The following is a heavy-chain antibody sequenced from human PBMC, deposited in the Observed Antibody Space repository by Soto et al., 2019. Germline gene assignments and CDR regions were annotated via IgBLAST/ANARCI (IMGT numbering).Heavy chain of an antibody. CDR3: ARGLRLSNWNDAGGFDP. CDR2: IYYSGNT. Sequence: PSETLSLTCTVSGGSISSSSYYWGWIRQPPGKGLEWIGSIYYSGNTYYNPSLKSRVTISVDTSKNQFSLKLSSVTAADTAVYYCARGLRLSNWNDAGGFDPWGQGTLVTVSS. J-gene: IGHJ5*02. CDR1: GGSISSSSYY. D-gene: IGHD1-1*01. V-gene: IGHV4-39*01.